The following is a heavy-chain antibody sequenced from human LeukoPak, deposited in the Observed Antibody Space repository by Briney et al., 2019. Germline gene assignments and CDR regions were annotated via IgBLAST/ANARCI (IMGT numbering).Heavy chain of an antibody. J-gene: IGHJ4*02. CDR2: INYGGTT. D-gene: IGHD3-10*01. CDR3: ARYVVYGSGKYYFDY. Sequence: PSETLSLTCTVSGGSISSSNYFWSWIRQPPGQELEWIASINYGGTTYYNPSLKSRVTISVDTSKNQFSPRLSSVTAADTAVYLCARYVVYGSGKYYFDYWGQGSLVSVSS. V-gene: IGHV4-39*01. CDR1: GGSISSSNYF.